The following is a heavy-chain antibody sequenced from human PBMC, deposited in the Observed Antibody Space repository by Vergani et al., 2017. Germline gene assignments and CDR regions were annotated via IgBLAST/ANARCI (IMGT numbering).Heavy chain of an antibody. CDR3: TRAVVPAARYYYYYMDV. V-gene: IGHV4-59*01. J-gene: IGHJ6*03. CDR2: IYYSGST. CDR1: GSSISSYY. Sequence: QVQLQESGPGLVKPSETLSLTCTVSGSSISSYYWSWIRQPPGKGLEWIGYIYYSGSTNYNPSLKSRVTISVDTSKNQFSLNLSSVTAADTAVYYCTRAVVPAARYYYYYMDVWGKGTTVTVSS. D-gene: IGHD2-2*01.